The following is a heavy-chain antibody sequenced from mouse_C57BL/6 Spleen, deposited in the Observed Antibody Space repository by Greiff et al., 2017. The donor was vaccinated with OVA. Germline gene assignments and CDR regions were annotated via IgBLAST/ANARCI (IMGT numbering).Heavy chain of an antibody. D-gene: IGHD1-1*01. CDR2: INPSNGGT. J-gene: IGHJ2*01. V-gene: IGHV1-53*01. Sequence: QVQLQQPGTELVKPGASVKLSCKASGYTFTSYWMHWVKQRPGQGLEWIGNINPSNGGTNYNEKFKSKATLTVDKSSSTAYMQLSNLTSEDSAVYYCARERDITTVEDYFDYWGQGTTLTVSS. CDR3: ARERDITTVEDYFDY. CDR1: GYTFTSYW.